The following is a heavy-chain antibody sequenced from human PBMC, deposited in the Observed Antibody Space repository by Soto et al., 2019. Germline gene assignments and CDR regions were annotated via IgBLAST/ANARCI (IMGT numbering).Heavy chain of an antibody. Sequence: QVQLVQSGAEVKRPGSSVKVSCKASGDTFAFHSINWVRQAPGLGLEWMGRINPILSMSTYAQRFQGSVTMAADKSTSTAYMVRSSLRSEDTAIYYCATSYGSGYRAFDYWGQGALVTVSS. V-gene: IGHV1-69*02. J-gene: IGHJ4*02. CDR1: GDTFAFHS. CDR3: ATSYGSGYRAFDY. CDR2: INPILSMS. D-gene: IGHD3-10*01.